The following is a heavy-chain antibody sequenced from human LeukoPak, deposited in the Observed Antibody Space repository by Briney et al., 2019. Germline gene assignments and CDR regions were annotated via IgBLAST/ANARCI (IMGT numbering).Heavy chain of an antibody. CDR1: GFTFTSSA. J-gene: IGHJ4*02. V-gene: IGHV1-58*02. Sequence: ASVKVSCKASGFTFTSSAMQWVRQARGQRLEWIGWIVVGSGNTNYAQKFQERVTITRDMSTSTAYMELSSLRSEDTAVYYCAALGANIVAVGYWGQGTLVTVSS. CDR3: AALGANIVAVGY. CDR2: IVVGSGNT. D-gene: IGHD2/OR15-2a*01.